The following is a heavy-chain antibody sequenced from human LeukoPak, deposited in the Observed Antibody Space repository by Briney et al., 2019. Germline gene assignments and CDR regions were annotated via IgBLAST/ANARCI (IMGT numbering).Heavy chain of an antibody. CDR2: IYYSGST. D-gene: IGHD5-24*01. V-gene: IGHV4-39*07. Sequence: PSETLSLTCTVSGGSISSTNYYWGWIRQPPGKGLEWIATIYYSGSTYYSPSLKSRVTISADTSKNQFSLKLSSVTAADTAVYYCARVNGDGYNPFDYWGQGTLVTVSS. J-gene: IGHJ4*02. CDR3: ARVNGDGYNPFDY. CDR1: GGSISSTNYY.